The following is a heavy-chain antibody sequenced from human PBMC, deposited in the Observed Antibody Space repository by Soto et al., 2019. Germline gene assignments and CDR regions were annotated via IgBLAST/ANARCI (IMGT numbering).Heavy chain of an antibody. J-gene: IGHJ4*02. D-gene: IGHD3-22*01. CDR1: GGTFSSYT. CDR2: IIPILGIA. CDR3: ARVEGSDSSGYYGDY. Sequence: QVQLVQSGAEVKKLGSSVKVSCKASGGTFSSYTISWVRQAPGQGLEWMGRIIPILGIANYAQKFQGRVTITADKSTSTAYMELSSLRSEDTAVYYCARVEGSDSSGYYGDYWGQGTLVTVSS. V-gene: IGHV1-69*02.